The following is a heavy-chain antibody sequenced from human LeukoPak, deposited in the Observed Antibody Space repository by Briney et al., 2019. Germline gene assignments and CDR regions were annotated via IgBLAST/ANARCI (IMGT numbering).Heavy chain of an antibody. V-gene: IGHV3-21*01. CDR2: ISSSSSYI. CDR1: GFTFSSYS. CDR3: ARARAGTTYDY. J-gene: IGHJ4*02. D-gene: IGHD1-7*01. Sequence: PGGSLRLSCAASGFTFSSYSMKWVRQAPGKGLEWVSSISSSSSYIYYADSVKGRFTISRDNAKNSLYLQMNSLRAEDTAVFYCARARAGTTYDYWGQGTLVTVSS.